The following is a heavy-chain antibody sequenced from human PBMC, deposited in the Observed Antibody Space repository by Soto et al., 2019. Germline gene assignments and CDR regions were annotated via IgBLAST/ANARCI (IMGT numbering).Heavy chain of an antibody. Sequence: QIQLVQSGGEVKKPGASVKVSCKSSGYKFISHSITWVRQAHGQGLEWMGRISAYNGNTNYAQKLQGRVTMTTDTSTNTAYMELRSLRSDDTAVYYCARGTFCGGAPGCRDMDVWGQGTTVTVSS. V-gene: IGHV1-18*01. CDR2: ISAYNGNT. CDR3: ARGTFCGGAPGCRDMDV. D-gene: IGHD2-21*01. CDR1: GYKFISHS. J-gene: IGHJ6*02.